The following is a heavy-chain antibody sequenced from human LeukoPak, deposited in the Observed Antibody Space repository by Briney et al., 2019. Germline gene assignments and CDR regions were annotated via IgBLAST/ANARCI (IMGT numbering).Heavy chain of an antibody. J-gene: IGHJ3*02. CDR2: ISSSGTTK. Sequence: GGSLRLSCAASGFTFSDYYMSWIRQAPGKGLEWVSYISSSGTTKYYADSVKGRFTISRDNAKNSLYLQMNNLRAEHTAVYYCARVPPQWLPNRDAFDIWGQGTMVTVSS. D-gene: IGHD6-19*01. V-gene: IGHV3-11*01. CDR1: GFTFSDYY. CDR3: ARVPPQWLPNRDAFDI.